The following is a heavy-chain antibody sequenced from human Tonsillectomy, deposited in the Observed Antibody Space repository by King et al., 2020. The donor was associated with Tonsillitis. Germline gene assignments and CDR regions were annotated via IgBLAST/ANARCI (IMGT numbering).Heavy chain of an antibody. CDR1: GGSISSGDYY. CDR2: IYCSGSA. D-gene: IGHD2-21*01. J-gene: IGHJ4*02. Sequence: LQLQESGPGLVKPSQTLSLTCTVSGGSISSGDYYWSWIRQPPGKGLEWIGYIYCSGSAYYNPSLKSRITISVDTSKNQFSLKLSSVTAADTAVYYCARERGSGLSGDLDGYFDYWGQGTLVTVSS. V-gene: IGHV4-30-4*01. CDR3: ARERGSGLSGDLDGYFDY.